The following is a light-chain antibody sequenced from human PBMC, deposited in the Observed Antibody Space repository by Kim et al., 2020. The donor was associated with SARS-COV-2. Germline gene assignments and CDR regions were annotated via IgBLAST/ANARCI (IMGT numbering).Light chain of an antibody. V-gene: IGKV1-39*01. CDR2: TAS. Sequence: SASVGDRVTITCRASQYISKDLNWYQQRQGKAPKLLIYTASSLQSGVPSRFSGSGSGTDFTLTITCLQPEDFATYYSQQSYASPTFGQGTRLEIK. J-gene: IGKJ5*01. CDR1: QYISKD. CDR3: QQSYASPT.